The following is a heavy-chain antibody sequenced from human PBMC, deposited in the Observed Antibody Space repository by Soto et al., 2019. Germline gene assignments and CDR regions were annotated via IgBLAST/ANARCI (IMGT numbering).Heavy chain of an antibody. Sequence: EVQLVESGGGLVQPGGSLRLSCAASGFTVSSNYMSWVRQAPGKGLEWVSVIYSGGSTYYADSVKGRFTISRDNSKNTLYLQMNSLRAEDTAVYYCATRSITIFGLYLNYYYYYMDVWGKGTTVTVSS. CDR2: IYSGGST. D-gene: IGHD3-3*01. J-gene: IGHJ6*03. V-gene: IGHV3-66*01. CDR3: ATRSITIFGLYLNYYYYYMDV. CDR1: GFTVSSNY.